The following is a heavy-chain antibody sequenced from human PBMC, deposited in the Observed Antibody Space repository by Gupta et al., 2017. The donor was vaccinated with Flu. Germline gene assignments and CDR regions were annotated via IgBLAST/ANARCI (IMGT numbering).Heavy chain of an antibody. CDR2: ILPLTGTS. Sequence: QVQLVQSGAEEKKPGSSVHVSCKASGDNFNNFAIIWVRQAPGHGLEWMGGILPLTGTSTYSQKFQGRVTISAEDSTSTVYMDLSGLRSEDTAVYYCGGDGSGSYYNGMGVWGQGTTVTVSS. CDR1: GDNFNNFA. D-gene: IGHD5-12*01. V-gene: IGHV1-69*01. CDR3: GGDGSGSYYNGMGV. J-gene: IGHJ6*02.